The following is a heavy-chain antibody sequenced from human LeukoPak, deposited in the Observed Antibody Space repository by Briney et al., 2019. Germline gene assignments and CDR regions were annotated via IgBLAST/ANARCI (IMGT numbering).Heavy chain of an antibody. Sequence: SGGSLRLSCEVSGLTSSSYHMNWVRQAPGKGLEWVSPIGSSGSYIYYADSVKGRFTISRDNAKNSLYLQMNSLRAEDTAVYYCAREYCNTYSCFSIVDYWGQGTLVTVSS. CDR1: GLTSSSYH. J-gene: IGHJ4*02. CDR2: IGSSGSYI. CDR3: AREYCNTYSCFSIVDY. D-gene: IGHD2/OR15-2a*01. V-gene: IGHV3-21*01.